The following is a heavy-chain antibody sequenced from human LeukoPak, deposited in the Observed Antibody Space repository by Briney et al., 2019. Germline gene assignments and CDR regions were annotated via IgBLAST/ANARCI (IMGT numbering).Heavy chain of an antibody. V-gene: IGHV3-74*01. CDR2: INPDGSST. Sequence: GGALRLSCAAPGFTFSHYGLHWAREAPGKGLVWVSHINPDGSSTNYADSVKGRFTISRDNAKNTLFLQMNSLRVEDTAVYYCGRYRSGYYSDFWGQGTLVTVSS. CDR3: GRYRSGYYSDF. J-gene: IGHJ4*02. CDR1: GFTFSHYG. D-gene: IGHD3-22*01.